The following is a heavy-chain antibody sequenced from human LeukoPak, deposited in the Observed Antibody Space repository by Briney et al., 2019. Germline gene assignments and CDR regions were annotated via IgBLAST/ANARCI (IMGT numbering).Heavy chain of an antibody. CDR1: GFTFSSYA. CDR3: ARDFQVDDSSGYYPTAPNY. Sequence: PGGSLRLSCAASGFTFSSYAMHWVRQAPGKGLEWVAVISYDGSNKYYADSVKGRFTISRDNSKNTLYLQMNSLRAEDTAVYYCARDFQVDDSSGYYPTAPNYWGQGTLVTVSS. D-gene: IGHD3-22*01. V-gene: IGHV3-30-3*01. J-gene: IGHJ4*02. CDR2: ISYDGSNK.